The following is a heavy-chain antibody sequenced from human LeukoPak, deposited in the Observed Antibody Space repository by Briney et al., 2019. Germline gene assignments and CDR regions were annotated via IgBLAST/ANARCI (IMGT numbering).Heavy chain of an antibody. CDR2: IWYDGRKQ. CDR3: SXSVXESGXXEADY. J-gene: IGHJ4*02. V-gene: IGHV3-33*01. CDR1: GFTFSAYA. Sequence: PGRSLRVSCAASGFTFSAYAMHWVRQAPGKGLDWVAVIWYDGRKQYYADAVKGRFTISRDNSKNTLFLQMNSLRAEDRAVYYCSXSVXESGXXEADYWGQGXQVIVSS.